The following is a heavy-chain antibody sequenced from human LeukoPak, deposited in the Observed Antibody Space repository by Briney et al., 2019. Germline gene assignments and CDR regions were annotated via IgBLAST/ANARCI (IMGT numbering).Heavy chain of an antibody. J-gene: IGHJ4*02. CDR2: INHSGST. Sequence: PGGSLRLSCAASGFTFSDYYMSWIRQPPGKGLEWIGEINHSGSTNYNPSLKSRVTISVDTSKNQFSLKLSSVTAADTAVYYCASGRWGLIDYWGQGTLVTVSS. D-gene: IGHD5-24*01. CDR3: ASGRWGLIDY. CDR1: GFTFSDYY. V-gene: IGHV4-34*01.